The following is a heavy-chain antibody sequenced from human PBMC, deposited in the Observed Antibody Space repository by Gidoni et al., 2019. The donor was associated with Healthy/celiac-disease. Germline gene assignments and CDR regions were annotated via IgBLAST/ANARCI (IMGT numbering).Heavy chain of an antibody. CDR1: GFTFSNAG. CDR3: TTKGNIVATTNDY. Sequence: EVQLVESGGGLVKPGGSLRLSCAASGFTFSNAGISWVRQAPGKGLEWVGRIKSKTDGGTTDYAAPVKGRFTISRDDSKNTLYLQMNSLKTEDTAVYYCTTKGNIVATTNDYWGQGTLVTVS. CDR2: IKSKTDGGTT. V-gene: IGHV3-15*01. D-gene: IGHD5-12*01. J-gene: IGHJ4*02.